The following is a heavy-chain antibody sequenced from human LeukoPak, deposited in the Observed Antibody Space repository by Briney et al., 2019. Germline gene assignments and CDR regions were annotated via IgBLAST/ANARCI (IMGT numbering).Heavy chain of an antibody. V-gene: IGHV3-48*01. CDR2: ISSSSNPI. D-gene: IGHD6-13*01. J-gene: IGHJ4*02. Sequence: PGGSLRLSCAASGFIFSTYGMIWVRQAPGKGLEWIAYISSSSNPIHYADSVKGRFTISRDNAKNSLYLQLSSLRVEDTAVYYCARDPGLMRAAACGDYWGRGTLVIVSS. CDR3: ARDPGLMRAAACGDY. CDR1: GFIFSTYG.